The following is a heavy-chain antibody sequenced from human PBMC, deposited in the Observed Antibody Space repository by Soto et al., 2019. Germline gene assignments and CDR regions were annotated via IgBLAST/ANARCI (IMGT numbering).Heavy chain of an antibody. CDR3: VKGEYYYDSSGYYPFDY. V-gene: IGHV4-59*08. CDR1: GGSISSYY. D-gene: IGHD3-22*01. J-gene: IGHJ4*02. CDR2: IYYSGST. Sequence: SETLSLTCTVSGGSISSYYWSWIRQPPGKGLEWIGYIYYSGSTNYNPSLKSRVTISVDTSKNQFSLKLSSVTAADTAVYYCVKGEYYYDSSGYYPFDYWGQGTLVTVSS.